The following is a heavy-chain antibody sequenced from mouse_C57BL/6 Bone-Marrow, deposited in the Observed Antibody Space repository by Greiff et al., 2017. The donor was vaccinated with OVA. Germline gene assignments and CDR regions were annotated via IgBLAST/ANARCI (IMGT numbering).Heavy chain of an antibody. CDR3: AKETGQLRLRCAMDY. J-gene: IGHJ4*01. D-gene: IGHD3-2*02. Sequence: QVHVKQPGAELVKPGASVKLSCKASGYTFTSYWMHWVKQRPGRGLEWIGRIDSNSGGTKYNEKFKSKATLTVDKPSSTAYMQLSSLTSEDSAVYYGAKETGQLRLRCAMDYWGQGTSVTVSS. CDR1: GYTFTSYW. CDR2: IDSNSGGT. V-gene: IGHV1-72*01.